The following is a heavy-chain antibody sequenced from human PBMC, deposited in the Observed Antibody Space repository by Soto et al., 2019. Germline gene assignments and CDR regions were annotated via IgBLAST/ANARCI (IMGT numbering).Heavy chain of an antibody. CDR1: GGSFSGYY. V-gene: IGHV4-34*01. CDR2: INHRGST. Sequence: SETLSLTCVVYGGSFSGYYWSWIRQSPGKGLEWIGGINHRGSTNYNPSLEGRVTISVDTSKNQFSLKLPSVTAADTAMYYCARDGFCTSTTCRVGNWFDPWGQGTLVTVSS. D-gene: IGHD2-2*01. J-gene: IGHJ5*02. CDR3: ARDGFCTSTTCRVGNWFDP.